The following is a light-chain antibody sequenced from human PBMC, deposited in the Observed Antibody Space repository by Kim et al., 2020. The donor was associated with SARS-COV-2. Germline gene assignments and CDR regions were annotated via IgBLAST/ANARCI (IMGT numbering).Light chain of an antibody. V-gene: IGKV1-17*03. J-gene: IGKJ4*01. CDR2: AAS. Sequence: DVQMTQSPSAMSASVGDSVTITCRASQAIGNYLVWFQQKPGKGPKRLIYAASTLESGVPSRFSGCGSGTEFTLTISSLQPEDSATYFCLQHNVYPLTFGGGTKVEIK. CDR3: LQHNVYPLT. CDR1: QAIGNY.